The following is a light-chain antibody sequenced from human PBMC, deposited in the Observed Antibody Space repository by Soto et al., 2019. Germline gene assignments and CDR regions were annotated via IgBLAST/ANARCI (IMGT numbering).Light chain of an antibody. J-gene: IGKJ3*01. CDR2: GSS. V-gene: IGKV3-15*01. Sequence: EMLMTQSPATLSVSPGERATLSCRASQSVSTNVAWYQQKPGQAPRLLIYGSSSRATGVPARFSGSGSGTEFTLTISSLQSEDFAIYYCQQYSKWPLSFGPGTKVDNK. CDR3: QQYSKWPLS. CDR1: QSVSTN.